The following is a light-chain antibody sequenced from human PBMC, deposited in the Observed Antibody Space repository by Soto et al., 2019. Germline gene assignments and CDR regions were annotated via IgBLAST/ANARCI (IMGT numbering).Light chain of an antibody. V-gene: IGKV3-20*01. Sequence: EIVLTQSPGTLSLSPGERATLACRASQSVSYTSVAWYQQRPGQAPRLLIYGASYRAPGTPERMSGSGAGTVFTLPIRRREPEDFGVFFCKKYGTPPRTSGQGTKVNIK. CDR1: QSVSYTS. CDR2: GAS. J-gene: IGKJ1*01. CDR3: KKYGTPPRT.